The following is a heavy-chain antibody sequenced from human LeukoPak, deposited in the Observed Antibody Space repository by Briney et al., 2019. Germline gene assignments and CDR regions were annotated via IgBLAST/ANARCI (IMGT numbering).Heavy chain of an antibody. CDR2: ISGSGGST. D-gene: IGHD3-10*01. CDR3: ARDKAYYYGSGSFDY. Sequence: PGGSLRLSCAASGFTFSSYGMSWVRQAPGKGLEWVSAISGSGGSTYYADSVKGRFTISRDNAKNSLYLQMNSLRAEDTAVYYCARDKAYYYGSGSFDYWGQGTLVTVSS. V-gene: IGHV3-23*01. CDR1: GFTFSSYG. J-gene: IGHJ4*02.